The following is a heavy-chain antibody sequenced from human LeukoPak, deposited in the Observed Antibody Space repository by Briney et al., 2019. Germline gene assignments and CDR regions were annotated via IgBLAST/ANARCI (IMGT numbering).Heavy chain of an antibody. J-gene: IGHJ4*02. Sequence: GESLKISCKGSGYSFTNYWIGWVRQMPGKGLEWMGIIYPGDSDARYSPSFQGQVTFSADKPITTAYLQWSSLKASDTAMYYCARRHSSWSYYFDYWAQGTLVSVP. CDR2: IYPGDSDA. V-gene: IGHV5-51*01. D-gene: IGHD6-13*01. CDR1: GYSFTNYW. CDR3: ARRHSSWSYYFDY.